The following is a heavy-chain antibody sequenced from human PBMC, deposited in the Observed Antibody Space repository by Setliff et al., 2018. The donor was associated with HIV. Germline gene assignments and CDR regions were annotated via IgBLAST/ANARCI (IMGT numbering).Heavy chain of an antibody. J-gene: IGHJ6*02. CDR2: IKQDGSEK. CDR1: GFTFSSNW. V-gene: IGHV3-7*01. Sequence: GASLKISCAASGFTFSSNWMSWVRQAPGKGLEWVANIKQDGSEKYYVDSVKGRFTSSRDNAKKSLYLQMDSLRDEDTAVYYCARSYYGSTTSYGMDVWGQGTTVTVSS. D-gene: IGHD3-10*01. CDR3: ARSYYGSTTSYGMDV.